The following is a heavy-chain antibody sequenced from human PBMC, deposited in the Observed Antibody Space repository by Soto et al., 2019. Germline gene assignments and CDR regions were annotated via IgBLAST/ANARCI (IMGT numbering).Heavy chain of an antibody. CDR1: GDYINKNNYH. CDR3: TAIADYSKYARCHY. J-gene: IGHJ4*02. CDR2: IHYSALT. V-gene: IGHV4-39*01. D-gene: IGHD4-4*01. Sequence: QLQLQESGPGLVKPSETLSLTCAVSGDYINKNNYHWDWIRQPQEKELEWLANIHYSALTNYNPSLKSRVSLSVNTSKIQFSLEMNSVTAADTAVYYYTAIADYSKYARCHYWGQGALVTVSS.